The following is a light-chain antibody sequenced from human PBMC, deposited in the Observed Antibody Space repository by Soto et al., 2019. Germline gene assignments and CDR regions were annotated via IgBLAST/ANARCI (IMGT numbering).Light chain of an antibody. CDR1: QSVSSRY. Sequence: ENVLTQSPGTLSLSPGERATLSCRASQSVSSRYLNWYQQKPGQAPRLLIYGASSRATDIPDRFSGSGSGTDFTLTISRLEPEDSAVYYCQQSDSSPVTFGQGTKLEIK. CDR3: QQSDSSPVT. J-gene: IGKJ2*01. V-gene: IGKV3-20*01. CDR2: GAS.